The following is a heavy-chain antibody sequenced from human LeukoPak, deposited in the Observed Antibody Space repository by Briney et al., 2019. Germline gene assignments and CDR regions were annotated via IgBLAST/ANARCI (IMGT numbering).Heavy chain of an antibody. CDR2: ISNDGSNK. Sequence: PGRSLRLSCAASGVTFSSYGMHWVRQAPGKGLEWVAVISNDGSNKHYADSVKGRFTISRDNSKNTLYLQMNSLRVEDTAVYYCARDREAAADLGYWGQGTLVTVSS. CDR1: GVTFSSYG. D-gene: IGHD6-13*01. V-gene: IGHV3-30*03. CDR3: ARDREAAADLGY. J-gene: IGHJ4*02.